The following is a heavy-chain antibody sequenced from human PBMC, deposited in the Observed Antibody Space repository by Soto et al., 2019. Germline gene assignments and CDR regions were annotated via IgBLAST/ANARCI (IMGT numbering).Heavy chain of an antibody. CDR1: GGSISSYY. V-gene: IGHV4-59*01. CDR3: ARTEGYSSSWYSYYYYGMDV. Sequence: ETLSLTCTVSGGSISSYYWSWIRQPPGKGLEWIGYIYYSGSTNYNPSLKSRVTISVDTSKNQFSLKLSSVTAADTAVYYCARTEGYSSSWYSYYYYGMDVWGQGTTVTVSS. CDR2: IYYSGST. J-gene: IGHJ6*02. D-gene: IGHD6-13*01.